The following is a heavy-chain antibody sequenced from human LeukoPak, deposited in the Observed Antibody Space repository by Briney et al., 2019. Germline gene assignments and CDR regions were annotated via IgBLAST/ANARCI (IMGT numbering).Heavy chain of an antibody. CDR3: ARGEQWLVSPFGY. V-gene: IGHV3-48*01. D-gene: IGHD6-19*01. J-gene: IGHJ4*02. CDR1: GFTLSSYS. CDR2: ISSVTTTI. Sequence: GGSLRLSCAASGFTLSSYSMNWVRQAPGKGLEWISYISSVTTTIYYADSVKGRFTISRDSAKNSLYLQMNSLRAEDTAVYYCARGEQWLVSPFGYWGQGTLVTVSS.